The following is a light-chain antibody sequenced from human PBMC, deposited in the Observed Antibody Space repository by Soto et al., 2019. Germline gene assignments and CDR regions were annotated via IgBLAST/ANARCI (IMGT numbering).Light chain of an antibody. Sequence: EIVLTQSPGTLSLSPGERATLSCRASQSVSSSYLAWYQQKPGQAPRLLIYGASSRATGIPDRFSGSGSGTDFTLTISRLEPEDFAVYYSQQYGNSPFTFGGGTKVEIK. CDR3: QQYGNSPFT. CDR1: QSVSSSY. J-gene: IGKJ4*01. V-gene: IGKV3-20*01. CDR2: GAS.